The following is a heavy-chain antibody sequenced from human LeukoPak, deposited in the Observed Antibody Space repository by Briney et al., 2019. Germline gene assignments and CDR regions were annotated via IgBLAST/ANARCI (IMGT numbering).Heavy chain of an antibody. Sequence: SETLSLTCTVSGYSISSGYYWGWIRQPPGKGLEWIGSIYHSGSTYYNPSLKSRVTISVDTSKNQFSLKLSSVTAADTAVYYCARDPGRIAAAGPAWGQGTLVTVSS. D-gene: IGHD6-13*01. J-gene: IGHJ5*02. CDR1: GYSISSGYY. CDR2: IYHSGST. V-gene: IGHV4-38-2*02. CDR3: ARDPGRIAAAGPA.